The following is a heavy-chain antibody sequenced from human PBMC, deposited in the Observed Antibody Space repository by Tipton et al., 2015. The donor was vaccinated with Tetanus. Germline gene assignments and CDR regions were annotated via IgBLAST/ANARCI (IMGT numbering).Heavy chain of an antibody. D-gene: IGHD3-22*01. J-gene: IGHJ6*02. CDR3: ARDLIPAYYYDSSGYYYGMDV. CDR1: GGSISSGDYY. CDR2: IYTSGST. V-gene: IGHV4-61*02. Sequence: TLSLTCTVSGGSISSGDYYWSWIRQPPGKGLEWIGRIYTSGSTNYNPPLKSRVTMSVDTSKNQFSLKLSSVTAADTAVYYCARDLIPAYYYDSSGYYYGMDVWGQGTTVTVSS.